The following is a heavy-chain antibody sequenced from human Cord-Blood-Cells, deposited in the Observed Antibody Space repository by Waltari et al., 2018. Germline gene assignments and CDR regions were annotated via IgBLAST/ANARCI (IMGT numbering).Heavy chain of an antibody. CDR2: INHSGST. D-gene: IGHD6-19*01. J-gene: IGHJ3*02. Sequence: QVQLQQWGAGLLKPSESLSLTCAVYGGSFSGHYWSWIRQATRKGLEWIGEINHSGSTNYSPSIKSRVTISVDTSKNQFSLKLGSVTAADTALYYCARPFISVASTSGDIWGQGTMFTVSS. CDR3: ARPFISVASTSGDI. CDR1: GGSFSGHY. V-gene: IGHV4-34*01.